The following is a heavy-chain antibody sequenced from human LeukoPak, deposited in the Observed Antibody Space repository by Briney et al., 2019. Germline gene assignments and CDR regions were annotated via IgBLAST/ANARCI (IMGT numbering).Heavy chain of an antibody. D-gene: IGHD3-10*01. V-gene: IGHV3-23*01. CDR3: ARSVGELLFSGAFDV. Sequence: GGSLRLSCAASGFTFSNYEMNWVRQAPGKGLEWVSAISGGGGSTYYADSVKGRFTISRDNSKNTLYLQMNSLRADDTAVYYCARSVGELLFSGAFDVWGQGTMVTVSS. CDR2: ISGGGGST. CDR1: GFTFSNYE. J-gene: IGHJ3*01.